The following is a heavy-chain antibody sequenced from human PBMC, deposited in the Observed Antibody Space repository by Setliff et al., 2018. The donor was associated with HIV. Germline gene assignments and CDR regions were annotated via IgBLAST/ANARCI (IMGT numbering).Heavy chain of an antibody. D-gene: IGHD2-21*01. Sequence: ASVKVSCKASGGTFSSYAISWVRQAPGQGLEWMGGIIPIFGTVKYPLKFQGRVTITADDSTSTAYMGLSSLRSEDTAVYYCANLAYCSGDCYSTGASDIWDQGTMVTVSS. CDR2: IIPIFGTV. V-gene: IGHV1-69*13. CDR3: ANLAYCSGDCYSTGASDI. J-gene: IGHJ3*02. CDR1: GGTFSSYA.